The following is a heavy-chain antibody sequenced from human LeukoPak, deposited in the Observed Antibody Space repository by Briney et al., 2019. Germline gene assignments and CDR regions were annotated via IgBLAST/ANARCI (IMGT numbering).Heavy chain of an antibody. CDR2: ISKNGGNT. CDR1: GFTFSWYG. D-gene: IGHD6-19*01. Sequence: GGSLRLSCLGSGFTFSWYGMNWVRQAPGRGLEYVSAISKNGGNTYYVDSVKGRFTISRDNSKNSLYLQMNSLRTEDTALYYCAKDIGIAVAGTGNFDYWGQGTLLTVSS. CDR3: AKDIGIAVAGTGNFDY. V-gene: IGHV3-64*04. J-gene: IGHJ4*02.